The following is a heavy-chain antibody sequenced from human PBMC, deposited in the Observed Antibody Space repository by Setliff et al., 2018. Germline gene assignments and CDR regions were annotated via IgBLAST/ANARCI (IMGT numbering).Heavy chain of an antibody. V-gene: IGHV4-4*07. CDR1: GGSISSYY. J-gene: IGHJ6*03. CDR2: IYIGGSA. CDR3: AREQWLDPPGYYYMDV. Sequence: PSETLSLTCTVSGGSISSYYWSWIRQPAGKGLEWIGHIYIGGSANYNPSLKSRVTMSIDTSKNQFSLKLNSVTAADMAVYYCAREQWLDPPGYYYMDVRAKGTTVTV. D-gene: IGHD6-19*01.